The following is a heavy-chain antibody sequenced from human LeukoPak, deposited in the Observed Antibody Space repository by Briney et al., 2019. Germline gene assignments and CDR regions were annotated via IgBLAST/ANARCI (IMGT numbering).Heavy chain of an antibody. J-gene: IGHJ5*02. CDR3: ASAPTKSDYPWFDP. V-gene: IGHV3-74*01. Sequence: PGGSLRLSCAASRFTFSSYWMHWVRQAPGKGLVWVSRINSDGSSTSYADSVKGRFTISRDNAKNTLYLQMDSLRAEDTAVYYCASAPTKSDYPWFDPWGQGTLVTVSS. D-gene: IGHD4-17*01. CDR2: INSDGSST. CDR1: RFTFSSYW.